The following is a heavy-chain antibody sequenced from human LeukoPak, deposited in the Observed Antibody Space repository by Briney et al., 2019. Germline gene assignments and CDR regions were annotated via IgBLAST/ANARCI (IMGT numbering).Heavy chain of an antibody. J-gene: IGHJ5*02. CDR1: GGSLSSNI. CDR2: IVPIFGKT. D-gene: IGHD2-2*01. Sequence: SVKVSCKASGGSLSSNIIGWVRQAPGQGLEWMGGIVPIFGKTNYAQKFQGRVTITTDESSNTAFMELSSLRSDDTAIYYCARGWGIPAPISWFDPWGQGTLVTVSS. CDR3: ARGWGIPAPISWFDP. V-gene: IGHV1-69*05.